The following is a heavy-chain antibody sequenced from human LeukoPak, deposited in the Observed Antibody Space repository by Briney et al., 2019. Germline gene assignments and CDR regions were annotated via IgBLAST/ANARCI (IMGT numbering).Heavy chain of an antibody. CDR1: GASVISGPHY. CDR3: ARDNWGSLDY. J-gene: IGHJ4*02. Sequence: PSETLSLTCSVSGASVISGPHYWSWIRQPPGKGLDWIGYGVYPESTNYNPSLKSRVIISVDTSKRQFSLQLRSVTAADTAIYYCARDNWGSLDYWGQGILVTVSS. V-gene: IGHV4-61*01. D-gene: IGHD7-27*01. CDR2: GVYPEST.